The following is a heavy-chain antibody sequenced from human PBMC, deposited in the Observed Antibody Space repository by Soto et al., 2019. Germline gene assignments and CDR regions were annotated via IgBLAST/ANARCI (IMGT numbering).Heavy chain of an antibody. V-gene: IGHV4-34*01. CDR1: GGSFSGYY. Sequence: SETLSLTCAVYGGSFSGYYWSWIRQPPGKGLEWIGEINHSGSTNYNPSLKSRVTISVDTSKNQFSLKLSSVTAADTAVYYCARGGPRYCSGGSCQTVYYYYYYMDVWGKGTTVTVSS. CDR3: ARGGPRYCSGGSCQTVYYYYYYMDV. D-gene: IGHD2-15*01. J-gene: IGHJ6*03. CDR2: INHSGST.